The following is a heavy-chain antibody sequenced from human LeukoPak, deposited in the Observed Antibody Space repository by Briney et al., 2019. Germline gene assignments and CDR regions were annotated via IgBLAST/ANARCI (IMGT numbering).Heavy chain of an antibody. V-gene: IGHV4-39*01. CDR3: ARHSSPYGDYRGFDY. J-gene: IGHJ4*02. Sequence: SETLSLTCTVSGGSISSSSYYWGWIRQPPGKGLEWIGSIYYSGSTYYNPSLKSRVTISVDTSKNQFSLKLSSVTAADTAVHYCARHSSPYGDYRGFDYWGQGTLVTVSS. CDR2: IYYSGST. D-gene: IGHD4-17*01. CDR1: GGSISSSSYY.